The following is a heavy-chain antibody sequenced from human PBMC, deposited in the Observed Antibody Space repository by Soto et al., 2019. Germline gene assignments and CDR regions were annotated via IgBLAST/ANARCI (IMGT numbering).Heavy chain of an antibody. Sequence: GGSLRLSCAASGFTFSSYAMHWVRQAPGKGLEWVAVISYDGSNKYYADSVKGRFTISRDNSKNTLYLQMNSLRAEDTAVYYCARGGVPAVAGTTTFDYWGQGTLVTVSS. J-gene: IGHJ4*02. V-gene: IGHV3-30-3*01. CDR2: ISYDGSNK. D-gene: IGHD6-19*01. CDR1: GFTFSSYA. CDR3: ARGGVPAVAGTTTFDY.